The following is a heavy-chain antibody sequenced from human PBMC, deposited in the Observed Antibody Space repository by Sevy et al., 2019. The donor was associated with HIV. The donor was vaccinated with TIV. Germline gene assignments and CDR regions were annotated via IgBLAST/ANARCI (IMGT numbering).Heavy chain of an antibody. V-gene: IGHV3-7*01. CDR3: AGGGVLSRH. Sequence: GGSLRLSCVASGFTFSDSWMTWVRQGPGKGLEWVANINQAGSDKYYVDSVRGRFTISRDNAKNSLYLQMNSLRVEDTALYYCAGGGVLSRHWGQGSLVTVSS. CDR1: GFTFSDSW. D-gene: IGHD2-8*02. J-gene: IGHJ4*02. CDR2: INQAGSDK.